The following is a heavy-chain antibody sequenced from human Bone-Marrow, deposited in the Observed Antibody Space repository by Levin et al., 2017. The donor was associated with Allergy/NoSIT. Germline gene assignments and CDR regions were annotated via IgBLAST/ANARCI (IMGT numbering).Heavy chain of an antibody. D-gene: IGHD6-13*01. CDR1: GFSLSHYS. J-gene: IGHJ6*03. V-gene: IGHV3-48*01. Sequence: GGSLRLSCVGSGFSLSHYSMHWVRQAPGKGLEWLSYISSSSTTIYYADSVKGRVTISRDNADNSLFLQMDSLRPEDTAVYFCARDRGSSSWFSNYYYYMDVCGRGTTVTVSS. CDR2: ISSSSTTI. CDR3: ARDRGSSSWFSNYYYYMDV.